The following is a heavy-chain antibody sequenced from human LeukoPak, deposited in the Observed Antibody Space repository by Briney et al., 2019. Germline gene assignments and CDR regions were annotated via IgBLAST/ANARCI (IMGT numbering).Heavy chain of an antibody. V-gene: IGHV3-64*01. CDR1: GFTFSSYA. CDR2: ISSKGDNI. D-gene: IGHD6-13*01. Sequence: GGSLRLSCAASGFTFSSYAMHWVRQAPGKGLEYVSTISSKGDNIFYANSVKGRFTISRDNSKNTVYLQMGSLRAEDMAVYYCGRVRISAARGYMDVWGKGTTVTVSS. J-gene: IGHJ6*04. CDR3: GRVRISAARGYMDV.